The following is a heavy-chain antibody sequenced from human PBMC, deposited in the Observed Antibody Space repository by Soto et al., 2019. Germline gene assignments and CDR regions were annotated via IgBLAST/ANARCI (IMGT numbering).Heavy chain of an antibody. D-gene: IGHD2-2*01. CDR2: ISDSSTYI. J-gene: IGHJ4*02. CDR3: ARETGAPISTWASDF. CDR1: GFTSSSYN. V-gene: IGHV3-21*02. Sequence: EVQLVESGGGLVKPGGSLRLSCAASGFTSSSYNMNWVRQAPGKGLEWVASISDSSTYIYYGDSMKGRFTISRDNAKNSLYLQMNSLRVEDKAVYYCARETGAPISTWASDFWGQGTLVTVSS.